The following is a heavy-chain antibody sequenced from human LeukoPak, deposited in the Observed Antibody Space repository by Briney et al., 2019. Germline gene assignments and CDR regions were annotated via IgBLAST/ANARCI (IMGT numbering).Heavy chain of an antibody. CDR1: GFTFSSYA. Sequence: GGSLRLSCAASGFTFSSYAMSWVRQAPGKGLEWVSAISGSGGSTYYADSVKGRFTISRDNSRKTLYLQMNSLRAEDTAVYYCAKDQDLDFWSGYDYWGQGTLVTVSS. J-gene: IGHJ4*02. CDR3: AKDQDLDFWSGYDY. D-gene: IGHD3-3*01. CDR2: ISGSGGST. V-gene: IGHV3-23*01.